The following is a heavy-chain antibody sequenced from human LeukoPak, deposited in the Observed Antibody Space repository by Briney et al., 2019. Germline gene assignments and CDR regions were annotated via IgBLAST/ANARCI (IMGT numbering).Heavy chain of an antibody. V-gene: IGHV1-2*02. D-gene: IGHD3-3*01. CDR3: ARGITIFGVVIIGWFDP. CDR1: GYTFTGYY. CDR2: INPNSGGT. J-gene: IGHJ5*02. Sequence: ASVKVSCKASGYTFTGYYMHWVRQAPGQGLEWMGWINPNSGGTNYAQKFQGRVTMTRDTSISTAYMELSRLRSDDTAVYYCARGITIFGVVIIGWFDPWGQGTLVTASS.